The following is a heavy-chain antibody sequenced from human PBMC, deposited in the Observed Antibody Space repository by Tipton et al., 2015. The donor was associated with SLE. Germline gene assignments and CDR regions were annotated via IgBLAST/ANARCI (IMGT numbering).Heavy chain of an antibody. V-gene: IGHV4-39*07. J-gene: IGHJ4*02. CDR1: GGSISTSSYY. Sequence: TLSLTCTVSGGSISTSSYYWGWIRQSPGKGLEWIATIYYTGSTYYNPSLQSRVAISLDTSKKQISLKLSSVTAADTAFYYCAGRGDYFDSWGQGTLVTVSS. CDR2: IYYTGST. CDR3: AGRGDYFDS.